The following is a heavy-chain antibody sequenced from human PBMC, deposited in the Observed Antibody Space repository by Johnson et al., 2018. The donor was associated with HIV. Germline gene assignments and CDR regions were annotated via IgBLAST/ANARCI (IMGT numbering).Heavy chain of an antibody. J-gene: IGHJ3*01. D-gene: IGHD1/OR15-1a*01. CDR3: ARGGLGFQNIHDPLDV. CDR2: IYDGGDT. Sequence: VQLVESGGGLIQPGGSLRLSCAASGFTVSSNYMSWVRQAPGKGLEWVSVIYDGGDTYYADSVKGRFTISRDNAKNSLYLQMNSLRAEDTALYYCARGGLGFQNIHDPLDVWGQGTMVTVSS. V-gene: IGHV3-53*01. CDR1: GFTVSSNY.